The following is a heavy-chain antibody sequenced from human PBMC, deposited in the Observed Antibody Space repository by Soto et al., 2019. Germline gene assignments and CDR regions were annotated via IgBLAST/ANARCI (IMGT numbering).Heavy chain of an antibody. Sequence: GGSLRLSCKTSGFTFVDHAMSWVRQAPGKGLEWIGFIRSKAYGGTTEYAASVKGRFIISRDDSKSIAYLQMNSLKTEDTAVYYCTSDYGKSGYYVGKIDYCGQGTLVTVSS. CDR2: IRSKAYGGTT. J-gene: IGHJ4*02. CDR1: GFTFVDHA. V-gene: IGHV3-49*04. CDR3: TSDYGKSGYYVGKIDY. D-gene: IGHD3-22*01.